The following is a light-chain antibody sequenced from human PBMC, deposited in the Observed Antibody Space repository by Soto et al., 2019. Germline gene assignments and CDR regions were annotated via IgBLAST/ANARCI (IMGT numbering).Light chain of an antibody. J-gene: IGKJ5*01. V-gene: IGKV1-39*01. CDR3: QQSYRTLT. Sequence: DIQMTQSPSSLSSSVEDRVTITCRASQSISSYVNWYQKKPGKPTKLLIYAASSLQSGVPSRFSGSGCGTDFTLIISSLQHEDFATYYCQQSYRTLTFGQGTRLEIK. CDR2: AAS. CDR1: QSISSY.